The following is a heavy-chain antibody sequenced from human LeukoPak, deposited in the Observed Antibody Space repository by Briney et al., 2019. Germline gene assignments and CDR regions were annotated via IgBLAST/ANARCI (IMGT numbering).Heavy chain of an antibody. CDR3: AREINSGWPLDY. CDR1: GFTVSSNY. V-gene: IGHV3-53*01. J-gene: IGHJ4*02. CDR2: IYSGGST. Sequence: GGSLRLSCAASGFTVSSNYMSWVRQAPGKGLEWVSVIYSGGSTYYADSVKGRFTISRDNSKNTLYLQMNSLRAEDTAVYYCAREINSGWPLDYWGQGTLVTVSS. D-gene: IGHD6-19*01.